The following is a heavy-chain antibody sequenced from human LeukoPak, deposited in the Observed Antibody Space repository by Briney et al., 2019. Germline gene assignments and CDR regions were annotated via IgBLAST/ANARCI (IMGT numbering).Heavy chain of an antibody. Sequence: PSETLSLTCTVSGGSISSGYYFWSCIRQPAGKGLECIGHIYYSGSTNYNPSLKSRVTISVDTSKNQFSLKLSSVTAADTAVYYCARLMVIPSGWYVRTYYFDYWGQGTLVTVSS. CDR1: GGSISSGYYF. J-gene: IGHJ4*02. V-gene: IGHV4-61*09. CDR3: ARLMVIPSGWYVRTYYFDY. D-gene: IGHD6-19*01. CDR2: IYYSGST.